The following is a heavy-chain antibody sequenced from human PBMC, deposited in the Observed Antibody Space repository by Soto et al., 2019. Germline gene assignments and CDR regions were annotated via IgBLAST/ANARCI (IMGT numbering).Heavy chain of an antibody. V-gene: IGHV1-18*01. CDR3: ARGGYGDY. D-gene: IGHD5-12*01. CDR1: GYIFTTYG. Sequence: QVHLVQSGAEVKKPGASVKVSCKGSGYIFTTYGITWVRQAPGQGLEWMGWISAHNGNTNDAQKLQGKVTVTRDTSPPTSHLVLRKLRSEVTAVDCCARGGYGDYWGQGAVVTVSS. J-gene: IGHJ4*02. CDR2: ISAHNGNT.